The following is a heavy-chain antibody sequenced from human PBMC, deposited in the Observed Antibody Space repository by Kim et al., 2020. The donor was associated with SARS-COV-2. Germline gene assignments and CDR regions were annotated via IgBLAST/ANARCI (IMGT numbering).Heavy chain of an antibody. CDR3: SRDSNGPFLNY. D-gene: IGHD3-3*01. CDR1: GFTFGEYA. Sequence: GGSLRLSCIGSGFTFGEYAVSWVRQAPGKGLEWVGFIRSKTYGATTEYAASVKGRFTVSRDDSKSIAYLQMNSLKTEDTAVYYCSRDSNGPFLNYWGQGT. V-gene: IGHV3-49*04. J-gene: IGHJ4*02. CDR2: IRSKTYGATT.